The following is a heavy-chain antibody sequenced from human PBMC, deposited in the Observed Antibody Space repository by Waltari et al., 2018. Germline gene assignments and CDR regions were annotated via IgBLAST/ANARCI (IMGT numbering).Heavy chain of an antibody. CDR1: GGPFSSYA. V-gene: IGHV1-69*05. J-gene: IGHJ4*02. CDR2: IIPIFGTA. D-gene: IGHD1-26*01. Sequence: QVQLVQSGAEVKKPGSSVKVSCKASGGPFSSYAISWVRPAPGQGLEWMGGIIPIFGTANYAQKFQGRVTITTDESTSTAYMELSSLRSEDTAVYYCAGHSGSYRRRSLFFDYWGQGTLVTVSS. CDR3: AGHSGSYRRRSLFFDY.